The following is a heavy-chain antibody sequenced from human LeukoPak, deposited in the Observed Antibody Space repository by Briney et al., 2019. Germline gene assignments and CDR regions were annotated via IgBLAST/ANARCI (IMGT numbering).Heavy chain of an antibody. CDR3: ARTGLWLPADY. CDR1: GYTFTSYA. J-gene: IGHJ4*02. CDR2: INAGNGNT. V-gene: IGHV1-3*01. D-gene: IGHD5-12*01. Sequence: ASVEVSCTASGYTFTSYAMHWVRQAPGQRLEWMGWINAGNGNTQYSQKFQGRVTITRDTSASTAYMELSSLRSEDTAVYYCARTGLWLPADYWGQGTLVTVSS.